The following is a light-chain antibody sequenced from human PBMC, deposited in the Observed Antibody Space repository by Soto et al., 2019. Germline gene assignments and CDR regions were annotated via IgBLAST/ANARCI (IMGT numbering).Light chain of an antibody. CDR3: SSRTTSNPYV. Sequence: QSALTQPASVSGSPGQSITISCTGTRSDIGAYDSVSWYQQHPGKAPQLMIYEVSNRPSGVSNRFSASKSGNTASLTIAGLQAEDEDDYYCSSRTTSNPYVFGTGTKLTVL. CDR1: RSDIGAYDS. CDR2: EVS. V-gene: IGLV2-14*01. J-gene: IGLJ1*01.